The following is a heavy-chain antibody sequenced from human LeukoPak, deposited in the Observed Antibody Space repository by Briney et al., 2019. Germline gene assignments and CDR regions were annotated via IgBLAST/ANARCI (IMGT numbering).Heavy chain of an antibody. J-gene: IGHJ4*02. Sequence: GGSLRLSCAASRFTFSRHPMSWVRQARGKGRGWVANIHEDGSEKYYADSVKGRFSVSRDNATNSLYVQMNSLKAEDTAVYYCARWAWLQSEFDYWGQGALVTVSS. D-gene: IGHD5-24*01. V-gene: IGHV3-7*01. CDR1: RFTFSRHP. CDR3: ARWAWLQSEFDY. CDR2: IHEDGSEK.